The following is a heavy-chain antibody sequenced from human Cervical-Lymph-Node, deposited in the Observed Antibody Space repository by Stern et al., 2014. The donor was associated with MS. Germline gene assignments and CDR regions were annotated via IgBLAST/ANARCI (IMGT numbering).Heavy chain of an antibody. J-gene: IGHJ5*02. Sequence: QVQLVQSGAEVKRPGSSVRVSCEVFGGTFSSTGINWVRQAPGRGLEWVGGIIPIFGPKYAPEFLGTVTISADESASTAYLDLRSLISADTAVFYCVGPDFHLWGQGNLVTVSS. CDR1: GGTFSSTG. CDR2: IIPIFGP. D-gene: IGHD3/OR15-3a*01. CDR3: VGPDFHL. V-gene: IGHV1-69*01.